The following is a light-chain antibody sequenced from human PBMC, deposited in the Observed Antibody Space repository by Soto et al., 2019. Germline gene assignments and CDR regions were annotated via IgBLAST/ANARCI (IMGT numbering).Light chain of an antibody. CDR3: QQYGTSPRT. CDR2: DAS. V-gene: IGKV3-20*01. J-gene: IGKJ1*01. CDR1: QSVSSSY. Sequence: EIVLTQSPGTLSLSPGERATLSCRASQSVSSSYLAWYQQKPGQAPRLLIYDASSRATGIPDRFSGSGSGTDFTLTIRRLEPEDLAVYYCQQYGTSPRTFGQGTKVGFK.